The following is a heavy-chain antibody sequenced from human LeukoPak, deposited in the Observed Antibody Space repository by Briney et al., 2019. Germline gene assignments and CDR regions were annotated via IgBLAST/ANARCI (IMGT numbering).Heavy chain of an antibody. CDR3: ARGDSSDRDGDY. D-gene: IGHD2-21*01. Sequence: GGSLRLSYAASGFTFSSYSMNWVRQAPGKGLEWVSSISSSSSYIYYADSVKGRFTISRDNAKNSLYLQMNSLRAEDTAVYYCARGDSSDRDGDYWGQGTLVTVSS. V-gene: IGHV3-21*01. J-gene: IGHJ4*02. CDR1: GFTFSSYS. CDR2: ISSSSSYI.